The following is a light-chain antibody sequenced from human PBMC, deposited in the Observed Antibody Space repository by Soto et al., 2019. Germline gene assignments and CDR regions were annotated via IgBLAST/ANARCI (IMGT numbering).Light chain of an antibody. Sequence: AIPMTQSPSSLSASTGDRVTLTCRASQGISSYLAWYQQKPGKAPKLLIYAASTLQSGVPSRFSGSGSGTDFTLTISCLQSEDFATYYCQQYYSYPRTFGQGTKVDIK. CDR2: AAS. CDR1: QGISSY. V-gene: IGKV1-8*01. CDR3: QQYYSYPRT. J-gene: IGKJ1*01.